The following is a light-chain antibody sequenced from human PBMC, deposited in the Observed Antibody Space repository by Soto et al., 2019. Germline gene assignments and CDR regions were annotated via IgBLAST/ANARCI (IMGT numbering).Light chain of an antibody. CDR1: QMVLYSSNNKNY. V-gene: IGKV4-1*01. CDR2: WAS. J-gene: IGKJ1*01. Sequence: DSVMTQSPESLALSLGERAAISCKSGQMVLYSSNNKNYLGWFQQKSGQPPKLLIYWASTRESGVPDRFSGSGSETDFTLTISSLQPEDFATYYCQQSYSTPRTFGQGTKVDIK. CDR3: QQSYSTPRT.